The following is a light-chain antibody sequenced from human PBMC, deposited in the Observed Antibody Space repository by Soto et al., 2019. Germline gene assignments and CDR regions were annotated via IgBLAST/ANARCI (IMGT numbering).Light chain of an antibody. J-gene: IGLJ2*01. CDR3: VLYLGSGISV. Sequence: QTVVTQEPSFAVSPGGTVTLTCGLSSGSVSASNYPSWYHQTPGQAPRKLIYSTNIRFSGVPDRLSGSILGNKAALTITGAQADDDGDYYCVLYLGSGISVFGGGTKLTVL. V-gene: IGLV8-61*01. CDR1: SGSVSASNY. CDR2: STN.